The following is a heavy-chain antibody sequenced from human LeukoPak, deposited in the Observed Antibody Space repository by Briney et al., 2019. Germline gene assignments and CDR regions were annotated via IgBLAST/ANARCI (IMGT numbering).Heavy chain of an antibody. CDR1: GYSFTSYW. V-gene: IGHV5-10-1*01. CDR2: IDPSDSYT. CDR3: ASTGVTGTTSPNAFDI. J-gene: IGHJ3*02. D-gene: IGHD1-1*01. Sequence: GESLKISCKGSGYSFTSYWISWGRQMPGKGLEWMGRIDPSDSYTNYSPSFQGHVTISADKSISTAYLQWSSLKASDTAMYYCASTGVTGTTSPNAFDIWGQGTMVTVSS.